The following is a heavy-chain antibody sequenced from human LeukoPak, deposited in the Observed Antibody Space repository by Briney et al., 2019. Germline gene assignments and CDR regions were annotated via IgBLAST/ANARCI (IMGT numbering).Heavy chain of an antibody. Sequence: SETLSLTCTVSGGSISSYYRSWIRQPPGKGLEWIGYMYNSGITNYNPSLRSRVTTSVDTSKNQFSLRLRSVTAADTAVYYCARHGDSSRGWYFDYWGQGTLVTVSS. V-gene: IGHV4-59*08. D-gene: IGHD6-19*01. CDR1: GGSISSYY. CDR2: MYNSGIT. CDR3: ARHGDSSRGWYFDY. J-gene: IGHJ4*02.